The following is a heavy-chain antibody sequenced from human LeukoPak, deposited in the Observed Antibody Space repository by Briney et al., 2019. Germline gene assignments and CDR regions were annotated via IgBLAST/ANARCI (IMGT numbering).Heavy chain of an antibody. J-gene: IGHJ4*02. V-gene: IGHV4-34*01. Sequence: SETLSLTCAVSGGSISSGGYSWSWIRQPPGKGLEWIGEIDHSGSTNYNPSLKSRVTISVDTSKNQFSLKLSSVTAADTAVYYCARGRTWIQLWFSFFDYWGQGTLVTVSS. CDR2: IDHSGST. D-gene: IGHD5-18*01. CDR3: ARGRTWIQLWFSFFDY. CDR1: GGSISSGGYS.